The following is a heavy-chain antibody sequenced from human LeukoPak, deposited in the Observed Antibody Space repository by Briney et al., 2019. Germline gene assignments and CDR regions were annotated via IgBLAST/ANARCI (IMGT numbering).Heavy chain of an antibody. Sequence: KSSETLSLTCTFSGGSISSYYWSWIRQPPGKGLEWIGCIYYRGTTNYNPSLKSRVTISVDTSKNQFSLRLSSVTAADTAVYYCARGPGGSGTRPPYTFYYGMDVWGQGTTVTVSS. D-gene: IGHD3-10*01. CDR3: ARGPGGSGTRPPYTFYYGMDV. J-gene: IGHJ6*02. CDR1: GGSISSYY. V-gene: IGHV4-59*08. CDR2: IYYRGTT.